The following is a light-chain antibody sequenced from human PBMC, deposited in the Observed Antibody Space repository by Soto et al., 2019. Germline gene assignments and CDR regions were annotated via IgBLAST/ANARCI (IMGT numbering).Light chain of an antibody. Sequence: EIVMTQSPATLSVSPGEKATLSCRASQSVSSNLAWYQQKPGQAPRLLISDASTRAAGIPARFSGGGSGTAFTLTISSLQSEDFAVYYCQQYYNWPRAFGQGTKVEIK. CDR1: QSVSSN. CDR2: DAS. V-gene: IGKV3-15*01. CDR3: QQYYNWPRA. J-gene: IGKJ1*01.